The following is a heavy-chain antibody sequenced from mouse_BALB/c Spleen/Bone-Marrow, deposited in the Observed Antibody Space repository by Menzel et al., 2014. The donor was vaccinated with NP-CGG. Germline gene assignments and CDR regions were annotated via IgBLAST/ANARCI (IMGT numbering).Heavy chain of an antibody. CDR1: GDSITSGY. CDR2: ISYSGST. CDR3: ARYYGKTYFDY. V-gene: IGHV3-8*02. Sequence: EVKLMESGPSLVKPSQTLSLTCSVTGDSITSGYWNWIRKFLGNKLEYMGYISYSGSTYYNPSLKSRISITRDTSKNQYYLQLNSVTTEDTATYYCARYYGKTYFDYWGQGTTLTVSS. D-gene: IGHD2-1*01. J-gene: IGHJ2*01.